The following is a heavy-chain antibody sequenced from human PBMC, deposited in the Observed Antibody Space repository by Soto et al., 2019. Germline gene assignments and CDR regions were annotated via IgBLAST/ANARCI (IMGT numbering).Heavy chain of an antibody. Sequence: GGSLRLSCAASGFSLRSYRMNWVRQAPGKGLEWVADITYGRSNKYYADSVKGRFTISRDNSKNTLYLQMNSLRAEDTAVYYCARTPYVTYYYDSSGYQEHDAFDIWGQGTMVTVSS. V-gene: IGHV3-30-3*01. CDR3: ARTPYVTYYYDSSGYQEHDAFDI. CDR2: ITYGRSNK. CDR1: GFSLRSYR. J-gene: IGHJ3*02. D-gene: IGHD3-22*01.